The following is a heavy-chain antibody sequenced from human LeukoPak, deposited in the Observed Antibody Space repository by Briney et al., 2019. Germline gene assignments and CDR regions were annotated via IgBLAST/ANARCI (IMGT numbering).Heavy chain of an antibody. CDR3: ARDLSADYDFWSGYDY. Sequence: GGSLRLSCAASGFPFSSYSMTWVRQAAGKGLEWVAYIKQDGSEKYYVDSVKGRFTTSRDNAKNSLFLQMNSLRAEDTAVYYCARDLSADYDFWSGYDYWGQGILVTVSS. D-gene: IGHD3-3*01. V-gene: IGHV3-7*01. J-gene: IGHJ4*02. CDR1: GFPFSSYS. CDR2: IKQDGSEK.